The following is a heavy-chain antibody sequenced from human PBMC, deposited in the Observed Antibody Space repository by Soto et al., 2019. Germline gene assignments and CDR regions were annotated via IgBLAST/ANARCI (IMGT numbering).Heavy chain of an antibody. J-gene: IGHJ6*02. Sequence: GGSLRLSCAASGFTFSRYWMHWVRQAPGKGLVWVSRINSDGSSTSYADSVKGRFTISRDNAKNTLYLQMNSLRAEDTAVYYCARERIQIWLRRYYYYGMDVSGQGTTVTVSS. CDR1: GFTFSRYW. D-gene: IGHD5-18*01. CDR3: ARERIQIWLRRYYYYGMDV. CDR2: INSDGSST. V-gene: IGHV3-74*01.